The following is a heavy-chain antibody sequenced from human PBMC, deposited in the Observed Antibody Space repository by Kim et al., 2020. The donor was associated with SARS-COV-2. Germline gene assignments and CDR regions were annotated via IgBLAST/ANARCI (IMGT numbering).Heavy chain of an antibody. CDR1: GGSISSYY. CDR3: ARDRKDGMGGYYDFWSGYNDYYYYMDV. Sequence: SETLSLTCTVSGGSISSYYWSWIRQPAGKGLEWIGRIYTSGSTNYNPSLKSRVTMSVDTYKNQFSLKLSSVTAANTAVYYCARDRKDGMGGYYDFWSGYNDYYYYMDVWGKGTTVTVSS. V-gene: IGHV4-4*07. J-gene: IGHJ6*03. D-gene: IGHD3-3*01. CDR2: IYTSGST.